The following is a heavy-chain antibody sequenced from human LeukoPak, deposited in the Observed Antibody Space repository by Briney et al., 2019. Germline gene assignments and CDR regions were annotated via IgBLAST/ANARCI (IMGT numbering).Heavy chain of an antibody. CDR2: IYYRGST. V-gene: IGHV4-39*01. D-gene: IGHD1-26*01. J-gene: IGHJ5*02. CDR1: GGSISSSGYY. CDR3: ARHEYSGSYYGLSWFDP. Sequence: SETLSLTCTVSGGSISSSGYYWGWIRQPPGKGLEWIASIYYRGSTYYNPTLKSRVTISVDTSKNQLSLKLSSLTAADTAVYYCARHEYSGSYYGLSWFDPWGQGTLVTVSS.